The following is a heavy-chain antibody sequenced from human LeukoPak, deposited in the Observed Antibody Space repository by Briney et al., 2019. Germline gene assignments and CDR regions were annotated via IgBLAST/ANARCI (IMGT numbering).Heavy chain of an antibody. CDR2: INPNSGGT. Sequence: ASVKVSCKASGYTFTGYYMHWVRQAPGQGLEWMGWINPNSGGTNYAQKFQGRVTMTRDTSISTAYMELSRLRSDGTAVYYCARDKGIAAAGTPYWYFDLWGRGTLVTVSS. J-gene: IGHJ2*01. CDR1: GYTFTGYY. V-gene: IGHV1-2*02. D-gene: IGHD6-13*01. CDR3: ARDKGIAAAGTPYWYFDL.